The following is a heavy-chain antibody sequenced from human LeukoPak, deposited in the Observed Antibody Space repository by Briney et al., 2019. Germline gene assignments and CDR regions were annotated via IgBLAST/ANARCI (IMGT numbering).Heavy chain of an antibody. J-gene: IGHJ5*02. D-gene: IGHD2-2*01. CDR3: ARDGGGYRLPLGWFDP. Sequence: GGSLRLSCAASGFTFSSYAMHWVRQAPGKGLEWVAVISYDGSNKYYADSVKGRFTISRDNSKNTLYLQMNSLRAEDTAVYYCARDGGGYRLPLGWFDPWGQGTLVTVSS. CDR1: GFTFSSYA. CDR2: ISYDGSNK. V-gene: IGHV3-30-3*01.